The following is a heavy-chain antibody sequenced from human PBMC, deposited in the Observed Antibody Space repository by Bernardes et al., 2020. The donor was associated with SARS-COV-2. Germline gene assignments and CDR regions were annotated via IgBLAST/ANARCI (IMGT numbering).Heavy chain of an antibody. Sequence: GGSLRLSCAASGFTFSSYSMNWVRQAPGKGLEWVSSISSSSSYIYYADSVKGRFTISRDNAKNSLYLQMNSLRAEDTAVYYCASIVVPAAPFDPWGQGTLVTVSS. D-gene: IGHD2-2*01. V-gene: IGHV3-21*01. CDR3: ASIVVPAAPFDP. CDR1: GFTFSSYS. CDR2: ISSSSSYI. J-gene: IGHJ5*02.